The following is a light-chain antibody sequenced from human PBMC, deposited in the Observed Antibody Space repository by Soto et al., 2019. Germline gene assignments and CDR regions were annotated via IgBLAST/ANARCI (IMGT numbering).Light chain of an antibody. J-gene: IGLJ3*02. CDR1: SSDIGSNS. Sequence: QSVLTQPPSASRTPGQRVTIPCSGSSSDIGSNSVNWYQQLPGAAPRLLIYANDHRPSGVPDRFSASKSGTSASLAISGVRSEDEAVYYCATWSDSLKGWVFGGGTKLTVL. CDR3: ATWSDSLKGWV. CDR2: AND. V-gene: IGLV1-44*01.